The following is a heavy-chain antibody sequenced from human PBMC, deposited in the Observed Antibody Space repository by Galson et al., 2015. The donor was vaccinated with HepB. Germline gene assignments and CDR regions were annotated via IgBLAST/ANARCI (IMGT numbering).Heavy chain of an antibody. CDR3: ARATLGWFDP. CDR2: ISGSGSTTI. J-gene: IGHJ5*02. CDR1: GFTLTDYY. V-gene: IGHV3-11*01. D-gene: IGHD2/OR15-2a*01. Sequence: SLRLSCAASGFTLTDYYMSWIRQAPGKGLEWVSYISGSGSTTIFYADSVKGRFTISRDNAKNSLYLQMTSLRAEDTAVYYCARATLGWFDPWGQGTLVTVSS.